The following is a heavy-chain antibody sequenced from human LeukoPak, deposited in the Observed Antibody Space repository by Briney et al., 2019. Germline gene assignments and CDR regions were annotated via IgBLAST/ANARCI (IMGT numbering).Heavy chain of an antibody. J-gene: IGHJ5*02. CDR3: ARGFFVRENPGSWFDP. D-gene: IGHD3-10*02. CDR2: IYHTGNT. CDR1: GGSISSGSYS. Sequence: SQTLSLTCAVSGGSISSGSYSWNWIRQPPGKGLEWIGYIYHTGNTFYNPSLKSRVTISVDRSKNQFSLRLTSVTAADTAVYYCARGFFVRENPGSWFDPWGQGTLVTVSP. V-gene: IGHV4-30-2*01.